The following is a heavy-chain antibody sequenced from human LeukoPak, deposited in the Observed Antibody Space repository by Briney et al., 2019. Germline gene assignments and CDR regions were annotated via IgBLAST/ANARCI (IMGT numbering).Heavy chain of an antibody. J-gene: IGHJ4*02. V-gene: IGHV3-23*01. D-gene: IGHD6-13*01. CDR1: GFNFGSYG. CDR2: TSANGDGA. CDR3: AKEGYSSSWYSD. Sequence: GGSLRLSCAASGFNFGSYGMTWVRQAPGKGPEWVSATSANGDGAYYADSVKGRFIISRDNSKNTLYLQMNSLRAEDTAVYYCAKEGYSSSWYSDWGQGTLVTVSS.